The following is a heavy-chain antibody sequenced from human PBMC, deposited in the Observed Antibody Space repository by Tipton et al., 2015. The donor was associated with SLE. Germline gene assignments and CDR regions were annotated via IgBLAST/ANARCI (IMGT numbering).Heavy chain of an antibody. V-gene: IGHV4-39*01. D-gene: IGHD3-10*01. J-gene: IGHJ4*02. CDR3: ARVATMVRGVAAVFDY. Sequence: PGLVKPSETLSLTCTVSGGSISSSSYYWGWIRQPPGKGLEWIGTIYYSGSTYYNPSLKSRVTISVDTSKNQFSLKLSSVTAADTAVYYCARVATMVRGVAAVFDYWGQGTLVTVSS. CDR1: GGSISSSSYY. CDR2: IYYSGST.